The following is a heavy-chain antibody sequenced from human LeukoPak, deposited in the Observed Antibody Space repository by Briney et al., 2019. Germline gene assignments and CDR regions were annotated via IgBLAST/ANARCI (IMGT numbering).Heavy chain of an antibody. Sequence: PSETLSLTCAVYGGSFSGYYWSWIRQPPGKGLEWIGEINDSGITDYNPSLRSRVTISVDTSKNQFSLILSSVTAADTAIYYCARAVIVVAAATQRNWFDPWGQGTLVTVSS. CDR1: GGSFSGYY. D-gene: IGHD2-15*01. CDR3: ARAVIVVAAATQRNWFDP. V-gene: IGHV4-34*01. CDR2: INDSGIT. J-gene: IGHJ5*02.